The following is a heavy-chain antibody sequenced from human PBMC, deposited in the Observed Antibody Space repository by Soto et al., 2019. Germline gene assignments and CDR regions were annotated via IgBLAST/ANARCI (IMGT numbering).Heavy chain of an antibody. CDR3: TRASSPLPDNFFDT. J-gene: IGHJ5*02. V-gene: IGHV3-53*01. CDR1: GFAVSANY. Sequence: GGSLRLSCAASGFAVSANYVSWVRQAPGKGLEWVSLIYTDGTTYYADSVKGRFTFSRDNSKNSLYLQMNSLRAEDTAVYYCTRASSPLPDNFFDTWGPGTLVTVSS. D-gene: IGHD6-6*01. CDR2: IYTDGTT.